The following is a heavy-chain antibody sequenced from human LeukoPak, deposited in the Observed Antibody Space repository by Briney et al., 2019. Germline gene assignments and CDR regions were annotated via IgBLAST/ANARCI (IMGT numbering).Heavy chain of an antibody. CDR3: ARGQRSNNAYPYLNS. CDR1: GGSINSLY. CDR2: IQNTGRT. J-gene: IGHJ4*02. V-gene: IGHV4-59*11. Sequence: PSEALSLTCAVSGGSINSLYWSWIRQPPGKGLEWIGFIQNTGRTIYLPSLDSRVTMSVDSSKNQFSLKLRSVTAADTAVYFCARGQRSNNAYPYLNSWGQGTLVTVSS. D-gene: IGHD3-16*01.